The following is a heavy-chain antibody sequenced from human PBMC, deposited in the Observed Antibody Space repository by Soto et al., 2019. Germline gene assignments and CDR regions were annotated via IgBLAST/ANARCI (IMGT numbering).Heavy chain of an antibody. D-gene: IGHD2-2*01. J-gene: IGHJ5*02. Sequence: QVQLVQSGAEVKKPGASVKVSCKASRYTFTSYDINWVRQATGQGLEWMGWMNPNSGNTGYAQKFQGRVPMTRNTSISTAYMELSSLRSEDTAVYYCARGRPPRLPIVVVPAAIWFDPWGQGTLVTVSS. CDR3: ARGRPPRLPIVVVPAAIWFDP. V-gene: IGHV1-8*01. CDR1: RYTFTSYD. CDR2: MNPNSGNT.